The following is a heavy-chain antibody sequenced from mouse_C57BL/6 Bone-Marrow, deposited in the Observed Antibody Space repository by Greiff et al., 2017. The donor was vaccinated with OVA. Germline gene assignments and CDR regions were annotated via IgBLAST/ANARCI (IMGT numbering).Heavy chain of an antibody. V-gene: IGHV1-82*01. CDR3: ARETMYYYGSSDY. CDR2: IYPGDGDT. J-gene: IGHJ2*01. Sequence: QVQLQQSGPELVKPGASVKISCKASGYAFSSSWMNWVKQRPGKGLEWIGRIYPGDGDTNYNGKFKGKATLTADKSSSTAYMQRSSRTSEDSAVYFCARETMYYYGSSDYWGQGTTLTVSS. D-gene: IGHD1-1*01. CDR1: GYAFSSSW.